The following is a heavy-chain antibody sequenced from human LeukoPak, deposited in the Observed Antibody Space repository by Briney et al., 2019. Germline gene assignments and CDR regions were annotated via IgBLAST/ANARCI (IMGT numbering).Heavy chain of an antibody. CDR1: GFTFSSYG. D-gene: IGHD2-2*01. V-gene: IGHV3-30*18. CDR3: AKSGYCSSTSCYDYFQH. Sequence: GGSLRLSCAASGFTFSSYGMHWVRQAPGKGLEWVAVISYDGSTKYYADSVKGRFTISRDNSKNTLYLQMNSLGPEDTAVYYCAKSGYCSSTSCYDYFQHWGQGTLVTVSS. J-gene: IGHJ1*01. CDR2: ISYDGSTK.